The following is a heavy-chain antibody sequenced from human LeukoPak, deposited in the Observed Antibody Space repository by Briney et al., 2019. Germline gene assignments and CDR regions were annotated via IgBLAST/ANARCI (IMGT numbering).Heavy chain of an antibody. D-gene: IGHD5-18*01. J-gene: IGHJ4*02. V-gene: IGHV3-23*01. CDR1: GFTVSSNY. Sequence: TGGSLRLSCAASGFTVSSNYMSWVRQAPGKGLEWVSAISGSGGSTYYADSVKGRFTISRDNSKNTLYLQMNSLRAEDTAVYYCAKDLTAMVLSLFDFWGQGTLVTVSS. CDR2: ISGSGGST. CDR3: AKDLTAMVLSLFDF.